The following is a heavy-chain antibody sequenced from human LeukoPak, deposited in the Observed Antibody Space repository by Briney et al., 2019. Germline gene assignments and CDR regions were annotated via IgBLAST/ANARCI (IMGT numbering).Heavy chain of an antibody. Sequence: GGSLGLSCAASGFTFSNYAMNWVRQAPGKGLEWVSAISGSSDSTYYVDSVKGRFTISRDNPKNTLYLQMNSLRAEDTAVYYCAKDRSYSYGGIDYWGQGTLVTVSS. CDR1: GFTFSNYA. CDR3: AKDRSYSYGGIDY. J-gene: IGHJ4*02. CDR2: ISGSSDST. D-gene: IGHD5-18*01. V-gene: IGHV3-23*01.